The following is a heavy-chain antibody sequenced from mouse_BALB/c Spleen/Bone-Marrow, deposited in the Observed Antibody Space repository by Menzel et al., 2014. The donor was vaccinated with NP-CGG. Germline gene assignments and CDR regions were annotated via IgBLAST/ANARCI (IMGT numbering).Heavy chain of an antibody. Sequence: VMLVESGAELMKPGASVKISCKATGYTFSSYWIEWVKQRPGHGLEWIGEILPGSGSTNYNEKFKGKATSTADTSSNTAYMQLSSLTSEDSAVYYCAREDGLWYFDVWGAGTTVTVSS. V-gene: IGHV1-9*01. J-gene: IGHJ1*01. D-gene: IGHD1-1*01. CDR3: AREDGLWYFDV. CDR1: GYTFSSYW. CDR2: ILPGSGST.